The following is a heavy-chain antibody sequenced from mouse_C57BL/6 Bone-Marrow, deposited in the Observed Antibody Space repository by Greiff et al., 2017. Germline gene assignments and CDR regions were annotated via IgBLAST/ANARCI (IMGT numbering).Heavy chain of an antibody. V-gene: IGHV5-17*01. CDR2: ISSGSSTI. J-gene: IGHJ1*03. CDR1: GFTFSDYG. D-gene: IGHD6-1*01. Sequence: EVMLVESGGGLVKPGGSLKLSCAASGFTFSDYGMHWVRQAPEKGLEWVAYISSGSSTIYYADTVKGRFTISRDNAKNTLFLQMTILRSEDTAMYYCARPLYFDVWGTGTTVTVSS. CDR3: ARPLYFDV.